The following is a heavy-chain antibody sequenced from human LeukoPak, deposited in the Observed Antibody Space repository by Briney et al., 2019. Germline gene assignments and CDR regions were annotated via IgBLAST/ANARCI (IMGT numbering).Heavy chain of an antibody. Sequence: GGSLRISCAASGITFSSYVMSWVRQAPGKGLEWVSAISGSGGSTYYADSVEGRFTISRDNSKNTLYLQMNSLRAEDTAVYYCARDLGYCTNGVCHTRFDYWGQGTLVAVSS. J-gene: IGHJ4*02. CDR3: ARDLGYCTNGVCHTRFDY. CDR2: ISGSGGST. V-gene: IGHV3-23*01. D-gene: IGHD2-8*01. CDR1: GITFSSYV.